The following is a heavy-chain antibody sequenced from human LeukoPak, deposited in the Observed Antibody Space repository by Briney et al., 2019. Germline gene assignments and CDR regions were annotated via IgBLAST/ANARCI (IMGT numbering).Heavy chain of an antibody. J-gene: IGHJ3*02. CDR2: ISESGGST. V-gene: IGHV3-23*01. CDR3: ARDAVSIAAARDAFDI. D-gene: IGHD6-13*01. CDR1: GFTFNIYA. Sequence: QSGGSLRLSCAASGFTFNIYAMSWVRQAPGKGLEWVSAISESGGSTYYAESVKGRFTISRDNSKNTLYLQMNSLRAEDTAVYYCARDAVSIAAARDAFDIWGQGTMVTVSS.